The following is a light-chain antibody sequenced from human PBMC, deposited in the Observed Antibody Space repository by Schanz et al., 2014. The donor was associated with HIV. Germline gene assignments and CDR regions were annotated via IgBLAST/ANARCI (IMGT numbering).Light chain of an antibody. Sequence: DIQLTQSPPTLSASVGDRVTIACRASQSVSHWLAWYQQKPGKAPKNLIYKASSLETGVPSRFSGSGSGTEFTLTISSLQPDDFATYYCQQYNSDSGTFGQGTKVEIK. CDR3: QQYNSDSGT. J-gene: IGKJ1*01. V-gene: IGKV1-5*03. CDR2: KAS. CDR1: QSVSHW.